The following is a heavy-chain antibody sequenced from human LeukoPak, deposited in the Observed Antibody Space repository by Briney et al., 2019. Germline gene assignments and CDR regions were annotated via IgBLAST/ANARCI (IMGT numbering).Heavy chain of an antibody. CDR3: ARSGTGGMDV. CDR2: INHSGST. CDR1: GGSFSGYY. Sequence: SETLSLTCAVYGGSFSGYYWSWIRQPPGKGLEWIGEINHSGSTNYNPSLKSRVTISVDTSKNQFSLKLSSVTAADTAVYYCARSGTGGMDVWGRGTTVTVSS. V-gene: IGHV4-34*01. J-gene: IGHJ6*02.